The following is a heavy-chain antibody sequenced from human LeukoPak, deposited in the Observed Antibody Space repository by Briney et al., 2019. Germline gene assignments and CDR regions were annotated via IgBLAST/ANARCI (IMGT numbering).Heavy chain of an antibody. CDR3: ARDQSDWGLLDY. Sequence: GGSLRLSCAASGFTFSSYAMHWVRQAPGKGLEWVAVISYDGSNKYYADSVKGRFTISRDNSKNTLYLQMNSLRAEDTAVYYCARDQSDWGLLDYWGQGTLVTVSS. D-gene: IGHD7-27*01. J-gene: IGHJ4*02. CDR2: ISYDGSNK. V-gene: IGHV3-30-3*01. CDR1: GFTFSSYA.